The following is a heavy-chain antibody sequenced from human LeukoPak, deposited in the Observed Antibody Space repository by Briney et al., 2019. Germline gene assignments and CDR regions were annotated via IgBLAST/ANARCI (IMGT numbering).Heavy chain of an antibody. CDR3: TKESKRRGYCSGGSCYSS. CDR1: GGTFSSYA. D-gene: IGHD2-15*01. CDR2: IIPIFGTA. V-gene: IGHV1-69*05. Sequence: ASVKVSCKASGGTFSSYAISWVRQAPGQGLEWMGGIIPIFGTANYAQKFQGRVTITTDESTSTAYMELSSLRSEDTAVYYCTKESKRRGYCSGGSCYSSWGQGTLVTVSS. J-gene: IGHJ5*02.